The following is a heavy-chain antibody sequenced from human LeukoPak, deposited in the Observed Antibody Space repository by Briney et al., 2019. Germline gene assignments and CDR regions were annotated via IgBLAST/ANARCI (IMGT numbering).Heavy chain of an antibody. D-gene: IGHD3-9*01. CDR3: ARSGRYFETQ. Sequence: KASETLSLTCAVYSGSFSGYYWSWIRQPPGKGLEWIGEIKYSGSTTYNPSLKSRVTISVDTSKKQFSLKMTSVADADTAVYYCARSGRYFETQWGQGTLVSVSS. J-gene: IGHJ4*02. V-gene: IGHV4-34*01. CDR2: IKYSGST. CDR1: SGSFSGYY.